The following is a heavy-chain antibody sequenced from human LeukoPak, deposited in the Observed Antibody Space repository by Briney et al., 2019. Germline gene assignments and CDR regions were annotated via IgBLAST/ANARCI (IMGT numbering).Heavy chain of an antibody. CDR3: ARDLIAAAGTFVY. D-gene: IGHD6-13*01. CDR1: GYTFTSYA. J-gene: IGHJ4*02. V-gene: IGHV1-3*01. CDR2: INAGNGNT. Sequence: ASVKVSCKASGYTFTSYAMHWVRQAPGQRLEWMGWINAGNGNTKYSQELQGRVTMTTDTSTSTAYMELRSLRSDDTAVYYCARDLIAAAGTFVYWGQGTLVTVSS.